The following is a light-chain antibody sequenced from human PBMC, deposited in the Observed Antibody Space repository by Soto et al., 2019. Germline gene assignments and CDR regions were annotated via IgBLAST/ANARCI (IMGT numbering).Light chain of an antibody. CDR3: QQVNSYPIT. J-gene: IGKJ5*01. Sequence: AIQLTQSPSSLSASVGDRVTITCRASQGISSALAWYQQKPGKAPKLLIYDASSLESGVPSRFSDSGSGTDFTLTISSLQPEDFATYYCQQVNSYPITFGQGTRLEIK. V-gene: IGKV1-13*02. CDR2: DAS. CDR1: QGISSA.